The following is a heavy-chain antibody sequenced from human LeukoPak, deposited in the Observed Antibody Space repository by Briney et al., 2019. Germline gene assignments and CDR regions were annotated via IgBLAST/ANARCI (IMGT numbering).Heavy chain of an antibody. D-gene: IGHD2-8*01. CDR1: TGSISRGGYS. CDR2: SYYSGST. CDR3: ARAAYCTNGVCHRGQGGFDY. V-gene: IGHV4-31*03. J-gene: IGHJ4*02. Sequence: SENLSLTCTVSTGSISRGGYSWSWIRQHPGTGLAWMGYSYYSGSTYYNPSLKSRVTISVDTSKNQLSLKLSSVTAADTAVYYCARAAYCTNGVCHRGQGGFDYWGQGTLVTVSS.